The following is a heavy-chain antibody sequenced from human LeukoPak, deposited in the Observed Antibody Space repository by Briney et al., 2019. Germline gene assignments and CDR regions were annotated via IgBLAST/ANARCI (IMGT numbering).Heavy chain of an antibody. D-gene: IGHD3-10*01. CDR1: GFTFSSYA. J-gene: IGHJ4*02. CDR2: ISGSGGST. Sequence: GGSLRLSCAASGFTFSSYAMSWVRQAPGKGLEWVSAISGSGGSTYYADSVKGRFTISRDNSKNTLYLQMNSLRAEDTAVYYCAKDGSVLLWFGELLPHPNYFDYWGQGILVTVSS. V-gene: IGHV3-23*01. CDR3: AKDGSVLLWFGELLPHPNYFDY.